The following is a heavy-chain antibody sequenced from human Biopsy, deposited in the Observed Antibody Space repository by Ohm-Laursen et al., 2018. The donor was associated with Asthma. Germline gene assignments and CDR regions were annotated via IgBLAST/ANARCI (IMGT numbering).Heavy chain of an antibody. CDR1: GFTFGDYW. Sequence: SLRLSCAASGFTFGDYWMHWVRQAPGKGLEWVAFILSDGGEPSYADSVKGRFSISRDNSKSTVYLQMNSLRAGDTAVYYCASESYLRGFGHTLDLWGQGTQVTFS. J-gene: IGHJ5*02. CDR3: ASESYLRGFGHTLDL. D-gene: IGHD5-12*01. V-gene: IGHV3-33*08. CDR2: ILSDGGEP.